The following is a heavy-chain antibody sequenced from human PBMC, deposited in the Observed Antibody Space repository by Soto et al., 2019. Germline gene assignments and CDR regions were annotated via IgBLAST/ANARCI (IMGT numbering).Heavy chain of an antibody. J-gene: IGHJ6*02. D-gene: IGHD3-10*01. Sequence: SETLSLTCTVSGGSISSYYWSWIRQPPGKGLEWIGYIYYSGSTNYNPSLKSRVTISVDTSKNQFSLKLSSVTAADTAVYYCARVDATGGSGSYYHYYYYGMDVWGQGTTVTVSS. CDR3: ARVDATGGSGSYYHYYYYGMDV. V-gene: IGHV4-59*01. CDR2: IYYSGST. CDR1: GGSISSYY.